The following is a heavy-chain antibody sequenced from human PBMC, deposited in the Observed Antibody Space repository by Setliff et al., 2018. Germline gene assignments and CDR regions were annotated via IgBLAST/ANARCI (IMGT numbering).Heavy chain of an antibody. CDR3: ARAPRYFDSTGSYFDG. V-gene: IGHV4-39*07. J-gene: IGHJ4*02. Sequence: PSETLSLTCTVSGASVSGNSYYWGWIRQPPGKGLEWIASTYYSGSTYYNPSLKSRVTMSIDKSKNEFSLKMSSVTAADTAVYYCARAPRYFDSTGSYFDGWGQGTLVTVSS. D-gene: IGHD3-22*01. CDR2: TYYSGST. CDR1: GASVSGNSYY.